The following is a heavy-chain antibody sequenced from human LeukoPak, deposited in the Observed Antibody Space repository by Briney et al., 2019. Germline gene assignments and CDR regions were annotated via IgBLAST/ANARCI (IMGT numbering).Heavy chain of an antibody. Sequence: PGGSLRLSCAASGFTFSDYNMRWIRQAPGKGLEWVSSISRSGSTKYYADSVKGRFTISRDNAKNSLFLQMNSLRAEDTAVYYCARDSGYSSSSVWGQGTMVTVSS. V-gene: IGHV3-11*04. D-gene: IGHD6-6*01. CDR2: ISRSGSTK. CDR1: GFTFSDYN. CDR3: ARDSGYSSSSV. J-gene: IGHJ3*01.